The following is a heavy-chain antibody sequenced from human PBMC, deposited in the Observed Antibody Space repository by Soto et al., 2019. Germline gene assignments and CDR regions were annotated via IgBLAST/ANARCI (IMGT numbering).Heavy chain of an antibody. CDR2: IWYDGSNK. CDR3: ARDVRGGSHDPAYYYYGMDV. Sequence: GGSLRLSCAASGFTFSSYGMHWVRQAPGKGLEWVAVIWYDGSNKYYAESVKGRFTISRDNSKNTRYLEMNSLRAEDPAVYYCARDVRGGSHDPAYYYYGMDVWGQGTTVTVSS. D-gene: IGHD1-26*01. CDR1: GFTFSSYG. V-gene: IGHV3-33*01. J-gene: IGHJ6*02.